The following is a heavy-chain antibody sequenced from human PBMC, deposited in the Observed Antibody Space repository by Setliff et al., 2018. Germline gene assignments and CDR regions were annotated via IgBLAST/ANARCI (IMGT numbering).Heavy chain of an antibody. D-gene: IGHD3-9*01. Sequence: PSETLSLTCTVSGYSISSGYYWGWIRQPPGKGLEWIGNMYHSGSVYYNPSVKSRVTISVDKSKNQFSLKLSSVTAADTAVYYCARAPQPDWLSYYYYYYGMDVWGQGTTVTVSS. V-gene: IGHV4-38-2*02. CDR2: MYHSGSV. J-gene: IGHJ6*02. CDR1: GYSISSGYY. CDR3: ARAPQPDWLSYYYYYYGMDV.